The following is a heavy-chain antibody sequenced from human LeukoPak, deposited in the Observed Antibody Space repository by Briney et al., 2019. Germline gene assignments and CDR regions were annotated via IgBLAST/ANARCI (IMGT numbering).Heavy chain of an antibody. CDR3: ARAQYSSSSAVDY. J-gene: IGHJ4*02. CDR2: IYHSGST. D-gene: IGHD6-6*01. CDR1: GGSISSSNW. Sequence: SETLSLTCAVSGGSISSSNWWSWVRQPPGKGLEWIGEIYHSGSTNYNPSLKSRVTISVDKSKNQFSLKLSSVTAADTAVYYCARAQYSSSSAVDYWGQGTLVTVSS. V-gene: IGHV4-4*02.